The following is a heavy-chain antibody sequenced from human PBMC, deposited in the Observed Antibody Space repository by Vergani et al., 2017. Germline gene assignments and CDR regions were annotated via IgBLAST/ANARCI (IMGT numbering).Heavy chain of an antibody. CDR2: INAGNGNT. J-gene: IGHJ5*02. D-gene: IGHD3-10*01. CDR1: GYTFTSYA. Sequence: QVQLVQSGAEVKKPGASVKVSCKASGYTFTSYAMHWVHQAPGQRLEWMGWINAGNGNTKYSQKFQGRVTITRDTSASTAYMELSSLRSEDTAVYYCARDKTMVRGVMGXFDPWGQGTLVTVSS. V-gene: IGHV1-3*01. CDR3: ARDKTMVRGVMGXFDP.